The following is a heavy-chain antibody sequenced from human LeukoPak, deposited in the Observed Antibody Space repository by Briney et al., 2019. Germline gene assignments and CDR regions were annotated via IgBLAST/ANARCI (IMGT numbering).Heavy chain of an antibody. CDR1: GFTFSSYA. CDR2: ISYDGSNK. D-gene: IGHD2-15*01. V-gene: IGHV3-30*01. Sequence: GGSLRLSCAASGFTFSSYAMHWVRQAPGKGLEWVAVISYDGSNKYYADSVKGRLTISRDNSKNTLYLQMNSLRAEDTAVYYCARDHRSWGGFDYWGQGTLVTVSS. J-gene: IGHJ4*02. CDR3: ARDHRSWGGFDY.